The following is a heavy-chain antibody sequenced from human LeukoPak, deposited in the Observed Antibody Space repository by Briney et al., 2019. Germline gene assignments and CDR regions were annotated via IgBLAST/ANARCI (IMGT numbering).Heavy chain of an antibody. CDR3: ATYINWVAGDV. D-gene: IGHD1-1*01. CDR2: INHEGGGI. CDR1: GFTFSESW. Sequence: GSLRLSCAASGFTFSESWMSWVRQVPGQGLEWVAHINHEGGGIQYVDSVKGRFTISRDNAKGSMYLQMNSLRAEDTAIYHCATYINWVAGDVWGQGTTVIVSS. J-gene: IGHJ6*02. V-gene: IGHV3-7*01.